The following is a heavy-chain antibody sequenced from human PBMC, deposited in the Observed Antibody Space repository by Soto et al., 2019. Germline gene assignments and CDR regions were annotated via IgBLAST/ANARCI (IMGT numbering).Heavy chain of an antibody. V-gene: IGHV3-23*01. Sequence: GGSLRLSCAASGFTFSSYAMSWVRQAPGKGLEWVSAISGSGGSTYYADSVKGRFTISRDNSKNTLYLQMNSLRAEDTAVYYCAKDYPYYYDSKEAFDIWGQGTMVTVSS. CDR3: AKDYPYYYDSKEAFDI. D-gene: IGHD3-22*01. J-gene: IGHJ3*02. CDR2: ISGSGGST. CDR1: GFTFSSYA.